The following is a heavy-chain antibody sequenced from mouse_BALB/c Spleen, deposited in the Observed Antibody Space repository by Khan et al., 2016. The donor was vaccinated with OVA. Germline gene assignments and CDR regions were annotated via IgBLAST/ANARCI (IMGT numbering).Heavy chain of an antibody. CDR1: GFTFSNYA. V-gene: IGHV5-6-5*01. CDR2: ISTGDTT. Sequence: DVMLVESGGGLVKPGGSLKVSCAASGFTFSNYAMSWVRQTPEKRLEWVASISTGDTTYYPDSVKGRFTISRDNARNILYLQMSSRRSDDTAMYYCARDYWFVYWGQGTLVTVSA. CDR3: ARDYWFVY. J-gene: IGHJ3*01.